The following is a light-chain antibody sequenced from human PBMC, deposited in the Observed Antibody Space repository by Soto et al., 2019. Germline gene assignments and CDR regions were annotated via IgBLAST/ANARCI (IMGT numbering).Light chain of an antibody. CDR3: QQYNTYWP. CDR1: QNIIRW. Sequence: DIQMTQSPSTLSASVGDRVTITCRASQNIIRWLAWYQQKPGKAPKLLIYDASNLESGVPSRFSGSGSGTEFTLTISSLQPDDFATYYCQQYNTYWPFGPGTKVDIK. CDR2: DAS. V-gene: IGKV1-5*01. J-gene: IGKJ3*01.